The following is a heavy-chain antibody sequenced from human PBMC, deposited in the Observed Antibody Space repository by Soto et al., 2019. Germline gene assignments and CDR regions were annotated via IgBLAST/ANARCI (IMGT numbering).Heavy chain of an antibody. CDR3: ARDHV. CDR1: GGSISNYY. V-gene: IGHV4-4*07. J-gene: IGHJ4*02. CDR2: IYASGVT. Sequence: SETLSLTCTVPGGSISNYYWSWIRQPAGKGLEWIGRIYASGVTNYNPSLKSRVTMSVDKSKNQFSLKLTSVTAADTAVYYCARDHVWGQGTLVTVSS.